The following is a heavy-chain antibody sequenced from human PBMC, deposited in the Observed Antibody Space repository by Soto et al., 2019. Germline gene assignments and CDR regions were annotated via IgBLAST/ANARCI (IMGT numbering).Heavy chain of an antibody. CDR3: ARDDYLNDRDCAAAGQIDY. CDR2: ISAYNGNT. CDR1: GYTFTSYG. V-gene: IGHV1-18*01. Sequence: ASVKVSCKASGYTFTSYGISWVRQAPGQGLEWMGWISAYNGNTNYAQKLQGRVTMTTGTSTSTAYMELRSLRSDDTAVYYCARDDYLNDRDCAAAGQIDYRAQRTLVPVSS. D-gene: IGHD6-13*01. J-gene: IGHJ4*02.